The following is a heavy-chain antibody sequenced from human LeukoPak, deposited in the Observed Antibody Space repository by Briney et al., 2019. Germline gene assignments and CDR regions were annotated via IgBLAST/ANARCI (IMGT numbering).Heavy chain of an antibody. CDR1: GYTFTSYA. Sequence: ASVKVSCKASGYTFTSYAMNWVRQTPGEGLQWMGWINTNTGNPTSAQGFTVRFVISLDTSVSTGYLQISSLKAEDTAVYYCARDRLGEVSLGDYWGQGTLVTVSS. D-gene: IGHD3-16*02. CDR2: INTNTGNP. V-gene: IGHV7-4-1*02. CDR3: ARDRLGEVSLGDY. J-gene: IGHJ4*02.